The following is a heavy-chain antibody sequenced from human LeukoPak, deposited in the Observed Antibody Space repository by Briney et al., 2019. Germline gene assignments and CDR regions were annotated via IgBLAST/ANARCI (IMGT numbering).Heavy chain of an antibody. V-gene: IGHV4-34*01. CDR2: INHSGST. J-gene: IGHJ4*02. D-gene: IGHD3-22*01. Sequence: SETLSLTCTVSGGSISSHYWSWIRQPPGKGLEWIGEINHSGSTNYNPSLKSRVTISVDTSKNQFSLKLSSVTAADTAVYYCARGWDSSGYIEPSHDYWGQGTLVTVSS. CDR1: GGSISSHY. CDR3: ARGWDSSGYIEPSHDY.